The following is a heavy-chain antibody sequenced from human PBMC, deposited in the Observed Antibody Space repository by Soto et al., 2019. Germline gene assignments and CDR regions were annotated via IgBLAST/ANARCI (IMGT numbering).Heavy chain of an antibody. CDR1: GGSISSYY. CDR2: IYYSGST. V-gene: IGHV4-59*01. Sequence: SETLSLTCTVSGGSISSYYWSWIRQPPGKGLEWIGYIYYSGSTNYNPSLKSRVTISVDTSKNQFSLKLSSVTAADTAVYYCARGYCSSTSCYYGSWFDPWGQGTLVTVSS. CDR3: ARGYCSSTSCYYGSWFDP. J-gene: IGHJ5*02. D-gene: IGHD2-2*01.